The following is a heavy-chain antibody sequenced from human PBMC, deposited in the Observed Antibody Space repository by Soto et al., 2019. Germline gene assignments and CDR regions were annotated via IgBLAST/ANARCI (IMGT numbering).Heavy chain of an antibody. D-gene: IGHD6-19*01. J-gene: IGHJ6*03. CDR1: GDSVSSNSAA. Sequence: SQTLSLTCAISGDSVSSNSAAWNWIRQSPSRGLEWLGRTYYRSKWYNDYAVSVKSRITINPDTSKNQFSLQLNSVTPGDTAVYYCAREPCIAVDMLYYYLLDVWGKGTTVTVSS. V-gene: IGHV6-1*01. CDR3: AREPCIAVDMLYYYLLDV. CDR2: TYYRSKWYN.